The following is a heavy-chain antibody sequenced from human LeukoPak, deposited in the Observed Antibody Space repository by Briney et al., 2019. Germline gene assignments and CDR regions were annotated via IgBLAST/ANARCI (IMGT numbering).Heavy chain of an antibody. CDR3: ARDPGYSSGWFDY. CDR1: GFTFSSYS. V-gene: IGHV3-21*01. Sequence: NPGGSLRLSCVVSGFTFSSYSMSWVRQAPGKGLEWVSSISASSNFISYADSVKGRFTISRDNAKKSLYLQMNSVRAEDTAVYYCARDPGYSSGWFDYWGQGVLVTVSS. J-gene: IGHJ4*02. CDR2: ISASSNFI. D-gene: IGHD6-19*01.